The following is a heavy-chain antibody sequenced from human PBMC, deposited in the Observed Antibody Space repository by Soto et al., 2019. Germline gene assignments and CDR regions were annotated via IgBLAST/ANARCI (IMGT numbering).Heavy chain of an antibody. D-gene: IGHD4-4*01. CDR1: GYTFTGYY. J-gene: IGHJ4*02. Sequence: ASVKVSCKASGYTFTGYYMHWVRQAPGQGLEWMGWINPNSGGTNYAQKFQGWVTMTRDTSISTAYMELSRLRSDDTAVYYCARSENISNPPQLDYWGQGTLVTVSS. CDR2: INPNSGGT. CDR3: ARSENISNPPQLDY. V-gene: IGHV1-2*04.